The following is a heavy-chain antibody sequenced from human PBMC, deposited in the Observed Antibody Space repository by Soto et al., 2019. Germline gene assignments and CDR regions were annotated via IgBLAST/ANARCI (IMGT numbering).Heavy chain of an antibody. CDR3: ARDLIGTYCRGGSCYSGWFDP. D-gene: IGHD2-15*01. V-gene: IGHV4-31*03. CDR2: IYYSGST. CDR1: GGSISSGGYY. Sequence: QVQLQESGPGLVKPSQTLSLTCTVSGGSISSGGYYWSWIRQHPGKGLEWIGYIYYSGSTYYNPSLKSRVTISVDTSKNQFSLKLSSVTAADTAVYYCARDLIGTYCRGGSCYSGWFDPWGQGTLVTVSS. J-gene: IGHJ5*02.